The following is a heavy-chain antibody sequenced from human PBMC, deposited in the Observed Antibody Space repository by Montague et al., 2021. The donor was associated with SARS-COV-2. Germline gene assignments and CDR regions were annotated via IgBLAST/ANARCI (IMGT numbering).Heavy chain of an antibody. V-gene: IGHV3-23*01. CDR3: AKALYYDSSGYYF. Sequence: SLRLSCAASGFTFSYYAMSWVRQAPGKGLEWVSTISGSGGTTYYADSVKGRFTISRDNSKNTLYLRMNSLRAEDTAVYYCAKALYYDSSGYYFWGQGTLVTVSS. J-gene: IGHJ4*02. D-gene: IGHD3-22*01. CDR2: ISGSGGTT. CDR1: GFTFSYYA.